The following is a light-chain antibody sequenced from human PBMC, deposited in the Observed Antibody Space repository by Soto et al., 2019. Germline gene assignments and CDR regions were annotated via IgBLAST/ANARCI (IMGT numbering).Light chain of an antibody. CDR2: LKNDGSH. J-gene: IGLJ2*01. CDR1: SGHSSYV. Sequence: QSVLTQPPSASASLGASDKLTCTLSSGHSSYVIAWHQKQPDKGPRYLMDLKNDGSHTKGGGVPDRFSVSSSGAERFLIISSLQSEDEADYYCQTWGTGFQVFGGGTKLTVL. V-gene: IGLV4-69*01. CDR3: QTWGTGFQV.